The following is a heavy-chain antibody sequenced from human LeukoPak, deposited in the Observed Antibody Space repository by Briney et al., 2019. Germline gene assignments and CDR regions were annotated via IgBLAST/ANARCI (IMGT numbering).Heavy chain of an antibody. CDR3: AKDLMSGPPFDY. CDR1: GFTFSSYG. D-gene: IGHD2-8*01. CDR2: IWYDGSNK. V-gene: IGHV3-33*06. J-gene: IGHJ4*02. Sequence: QAGGSLRLSCAASGFTFSSYGMHWVRQAPGKGLEWVAVIWYDGSNKHYADSVKGRFTISRDNSKNTLYLQMNSLRAEDTAAYYCAKDLMSGPPFDYWGQGTPVTVSS.